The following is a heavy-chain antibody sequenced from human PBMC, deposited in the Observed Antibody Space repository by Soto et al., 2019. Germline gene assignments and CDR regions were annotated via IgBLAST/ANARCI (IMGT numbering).Heavy chain of an antibody. CDR2: IYYSGST. CDR1: GGSISSYY. D-gene: IGHD2-15*01. Sequence: SETLSLTCTVSGGSISSYYWSWIRQPPGKGLEWIGYIYYSGSTNYNPSLKSRVTISVDTSKNQFSLKLSSVTAADTAVYYCARGGVAALDYYYYYYMDVWGKGTTVTVSS. V-gene: IGHV4-59*01. CDR3: ARGGVAALDYYYYYYMDV. J-gene: IGHJ6*03.